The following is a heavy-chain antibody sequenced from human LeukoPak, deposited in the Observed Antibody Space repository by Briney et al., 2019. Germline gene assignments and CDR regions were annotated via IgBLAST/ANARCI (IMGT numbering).Heavy chain of an antibody. CDR1: GFTFNSYA. V-gene: IGHV3-23*01. D-gene: IGHD3-10*01. CDR2: ISDSGGRI. CDR3: AKVLIWTYGSGNYYKGAFDI. Sequence: GGSLRLSCAASGFTFNSYAMTWVRQAPGKGLERVSLISDSGGRIYYADSVKGRFTISRDNSKNTLYLQMNSLRAEDTAVYYCAKVLIWTYGSGNYYKGAFDIWGQGTMVTVFS. J-gene: IGHJ3*02.